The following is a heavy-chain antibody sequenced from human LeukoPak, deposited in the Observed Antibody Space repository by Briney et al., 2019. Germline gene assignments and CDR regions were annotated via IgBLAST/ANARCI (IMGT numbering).Heavy chain of an antibody. CDR3: ARGEAAAGGAFDY. D-gene: IGHD6-13*01. Sequence: SVKVSCKAFGGTFSSYAISWVRQAPGQGLEWMGGIIPIFGTANYAQKFQGRVTITTDESTSTAYMELSSLRSEDTAVYYCARGEAAAGGAFDYWGQGTLVTVSS. CDR2: IIPIFGTA. J-gene: IGHJ4*02. CDR1: GGTFSSYA. V-gene: IGHV1-69*05.